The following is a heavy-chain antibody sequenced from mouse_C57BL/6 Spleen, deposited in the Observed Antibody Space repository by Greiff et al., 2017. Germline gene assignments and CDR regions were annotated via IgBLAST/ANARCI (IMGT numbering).Heavy chain of an antibody. D-gene: IGHD2-5*01. V-gene: IGHV14-4*01. Sequence: VQLQQSGAELVRPGASVKLSCTASGFNIKDDYMHWVKQRPEQGLEWIGWIDPENGDTEYASKFQGKATITADTSSNTAYLQLSSLTSEDTAVYYCTPYSNFSYAMDYWGQGTSVTVSS. CDR1: GFNIKDDY. CDR3: TPYSNFSYAMDY. CDR2: IDPENGDT. J-gene: IGHJ4*01.